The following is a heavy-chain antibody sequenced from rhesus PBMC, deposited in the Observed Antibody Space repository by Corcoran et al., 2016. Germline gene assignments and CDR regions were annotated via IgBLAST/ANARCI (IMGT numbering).Heavy chain of an antibody. Sequence: QVQLVQSGAEVKKPGASVNLSFKASGYTFTSYYINWVRQAPGQVLEWIGWINPSNGNTGYAQKFQGRVTMTRDTSTSTAYMELSSLRSEDTAVYYCTRYPYSGSWNFDYWGQGVLVTVSS. J-gene: IGHJ4*01. D-gene: IGHD6-25*01. V-gene: IGHV1S9*01. CDR1: GYTFTSYY. CDR3: TRYPYSGSWNFDY. CDR2: INPSNGNT.